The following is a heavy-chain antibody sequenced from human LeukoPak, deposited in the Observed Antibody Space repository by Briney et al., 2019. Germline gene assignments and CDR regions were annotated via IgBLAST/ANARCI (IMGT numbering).Heavy chain of an antibody. J-gene: IGHJ4*02. CDR2: INAGNGNT. D-gene: IGHD1-26*01. CDR3: ARDRDGSYLDY. Sequence: ASVKVSCKASGYTFTSYAMHWVRQAPEQRLEWMGWINAGNGNTKYSQKFQGRVTITRDTSASIAYMGLSSLRSEDTAVYYCARDRDGSYLDYWGQGTLVTVSS. V-gene: IGHV1-3*01. CDR1: GYTFTSYA.